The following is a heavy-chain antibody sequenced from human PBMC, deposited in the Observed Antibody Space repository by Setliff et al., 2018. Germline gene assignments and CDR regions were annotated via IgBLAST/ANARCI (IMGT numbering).Heavy chain of an antibody. CDR3: ARVGSKPQLGWFDP. CDR1: GFTFSTYW. D-gene: IGHD1-26*01. J-gene: IGHJ5*02. V-gene: IGHV3-74*03. Sequence: PSETLRLSCVTSGFTFSTYWMHWVRQAPGQGLVRVARISTDGSSITYADSVKGRFTISRDNARNTLYLQMNSLTAEDTAVYYCARVGSKPQLGWFDPWGQGTLVTVSS. CDR2: ISTDGSSI.